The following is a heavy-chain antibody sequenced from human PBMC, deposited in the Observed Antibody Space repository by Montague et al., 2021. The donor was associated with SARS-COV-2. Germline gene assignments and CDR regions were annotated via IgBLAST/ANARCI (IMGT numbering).Heavy chain of an antibody. CDR1: GFSLKTSGEG. J-gene: IGHJ2*01. V-gene: IGHV2-5*01. CDR3: AHPRAYCSVTTCYRNWNFDL. CDR2: IYWSDDK. D-gene: IGHD2-2*01. Sequence: PALVKPTQTLTLTCTFSGFSLKTSGEGVGWIRQSPGKAPEWLALIYWSDDKNYSPSLKSRLTISKDASKNQVVLSMTNMGPVDTATYYCAHPRAYCSVTTCYRNWNFDLWGRGTLVTVSS.